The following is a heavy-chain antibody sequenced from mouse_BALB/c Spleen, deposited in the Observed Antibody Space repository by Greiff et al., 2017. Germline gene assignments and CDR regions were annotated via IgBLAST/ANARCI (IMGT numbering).Heavy chain of an antibody. D-gene: IGHD1-1*01. CDR2: INPYNGDT. CDR3: ARSSYYGSSQYYFDY. Sequence: EVKLQESGPELVKPGASVKISCKASGYSFTGYFMNWVMQSHGKSLEWIGRINPYNGDTFYNQKFKGKATLTVDKSSSTAHMELRSLASEDSAVYYCARSSYYGSSQYYFDYWGQGTTLTVSS. J-gene: IGHJ2*01. CDR1: GYSFTGYF. V-gene: IGHV1-20*02.